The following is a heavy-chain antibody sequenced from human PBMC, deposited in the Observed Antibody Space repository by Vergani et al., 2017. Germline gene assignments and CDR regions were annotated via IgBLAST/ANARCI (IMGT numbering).Heavy chain of an antibody. CDR2: IYNSGNV. D-gene: IGHD3-16*01. Sequence: QMQLQESGPGLVKASETLSLTCTVSGDSIISRSYYWGWIRQPPGKGLGWIGSIYNSGNVDSSSSLKSRVTISADTSKNQFSLRLTSVTAADTAVYYCASGKYYSDSTSQFRGRYFDVWGRGTLVTVPS. CDR1: GDSIISRSYY. J-gene: IGHJ2*01. CDR3: ASGKYYSDSTSQFRGRYFDV. V-gene: IGHV4-39*01.